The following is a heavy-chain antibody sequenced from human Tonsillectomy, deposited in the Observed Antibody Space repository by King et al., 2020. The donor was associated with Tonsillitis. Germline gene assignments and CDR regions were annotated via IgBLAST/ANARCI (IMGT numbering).Heavy chain of an antibody. Sequence: VQLVESGGGLVQPGRSLRLSCTTSGFTFGDYGMSWFRQAPGKGLEWVGLIRSEPYGGTTDYAASVKGRFTISRDDSESIAYLQMSSLKTEDTAMYYCAREGQYVGFYYYYMDVWGIGTTVTVSS. CDR2: IRSEPYGGTT. D-gene: IGHD2-2*01. J-gene: IGHJ6*03. CDR3: AREGQYVGFYYYYMDV. V-gene: IGHV3-49*03. CDR1: GFTFGDYG.